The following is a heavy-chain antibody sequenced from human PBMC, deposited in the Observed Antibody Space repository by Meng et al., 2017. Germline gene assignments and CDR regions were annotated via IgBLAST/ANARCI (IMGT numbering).Heavy chain of an antibody. V-gene: IGHV4-34*01. Sequence: LRLSCAVYGGSFSGYYWSWIRQPPGKGLEWIGEINHSGSTNYNPSLKSRVTISVDTSKNQFSLKLSSVTAADTAVYYCARERLRWLQFSDAFDIWGQGTMVTVSS. D-gene: IGHD5-24*01. J-gene: IGHJ3*02. CDR1: GGSFSGYY. CDR2: INHSGST. CDR3: ARERLRWLQFSDAFDI.